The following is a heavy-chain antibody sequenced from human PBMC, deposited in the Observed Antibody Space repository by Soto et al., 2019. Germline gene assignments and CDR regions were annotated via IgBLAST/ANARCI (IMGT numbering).Heavy chain of an antibody. Sequence: QITLKESGPTLVKPTQTLTLTCTFSGFSLSTSGVGVGWIRQPPGKALEWLALIYWDDDKRYSPYLKSRLTITKDTSKTQVVLTMTNMDPVDTATYYCAHTGYLRRIDYWGQGTLVTVSS. CDR1: GFSLSTSGVG. CDR2: IYWDDDK. CDR3: AHTGYLRRIDY. J-gene: IGHJ4*02. D-gene: IGHD6-13*01. V-gene: IGHV2-5*02.